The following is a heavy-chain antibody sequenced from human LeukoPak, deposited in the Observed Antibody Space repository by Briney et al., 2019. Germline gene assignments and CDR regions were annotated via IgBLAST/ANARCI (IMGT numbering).Heavy chain of an antibody. CDR3: ARDTAAYGDKPLGFDY. D-gene: IGHD4-17*01. J-gene: IGHJ4*02. Sequence: GASVKVSCKASGYTFTSYGISWVRQAPGQGLEWMGWISAYNGNTNYAQKLQGRVTMTTDTSTSTAYMGLRSLRSDDTAVYYCARDTAAYGDKPLGFDYWGQGTLVTVSS. CDR1: GYTFTSYG. V-gene: IGHV1-18*01. CDR2: ISAYNGNT.